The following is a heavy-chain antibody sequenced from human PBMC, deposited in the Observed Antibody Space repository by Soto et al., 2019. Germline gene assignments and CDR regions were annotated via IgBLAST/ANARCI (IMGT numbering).Heavy chain of an antibody. J-gene: IGHJ4*02. CDR3: ARGYDAGCDLGY. CDR2: IHNHGSPT. D-gene: IGHD2-15*01. V-gene: IGHV3-48*03. CDR1: GFSFSRDE. Sequence: EVHLEESGGGLVQPGGSLRLSGEASGFSFSRDEMNWVRQAPGKGLEWIAYIHNHGSPTHYAVSVRGRVTISRDNAKNSLYLHMGSLTAADTAIYYCARGYDAGCDLGYWGQGVLVTVSS.